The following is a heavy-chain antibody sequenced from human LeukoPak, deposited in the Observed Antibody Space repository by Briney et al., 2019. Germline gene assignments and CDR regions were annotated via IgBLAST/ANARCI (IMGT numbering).Heavy chain of an antibody. CDR2: ISGSGGST. Sequence: PGGSLRLSCAASGFTFSSYAMSWVRQAPGKGLEWVSAISGSGGSTYYADSVKGRFTISRDNSKNTLYLQMNSLRAEDTAVYYCARVTPSTGGYEPFDYWGQGTLVTVSS. D-gene: IGHD5-12*01. CDR1: GFTFSSYA. CDR3: ARVTPSTGGYEPFDY. J-gene: IGHJ4*02. V-gene: IGHV3-23*01.